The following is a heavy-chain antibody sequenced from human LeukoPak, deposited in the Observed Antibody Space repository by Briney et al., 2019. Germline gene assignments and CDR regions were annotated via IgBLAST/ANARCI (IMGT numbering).Heavy chain of an antibody. CDR3: AKDPPDYGSGSLDY. J-gene: IGHJ4*02. CDR2: ISYDGSNK. CDR1: GFTFSSYG. Sequence: GGSLRLSCAASGFTFSSYGMHWVRLAPGKGLEWVAVISYDGSNKYYADSVKGRFTISRDNSKNTLYLQMNSLRAEDTAVYYCAKDPPDYGSGSLDYWGQGTLVTVSS. D-gene: IGHD3-10*01. V-gene: IGHV3-30*18.